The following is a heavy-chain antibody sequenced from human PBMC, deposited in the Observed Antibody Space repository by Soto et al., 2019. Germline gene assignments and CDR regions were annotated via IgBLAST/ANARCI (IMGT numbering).Heavy chain of an antibody. Sequence: SETLSLTCAVYGGSFSGYYWSWIRQPPGKGLECIGEINDSGSTNYNPSLKSRVTISVDTSKTQFSLKLSSVTAADTAVYYCARVPVHSGYGLDAFDIWGQGTMVTVSS. D-gene: IGHD5-12*01. CDR3: ARVPVHSGYGLDAFDI. J-gene: IGHJ3*02. V-gene: IGHV4-34*01. CDR1: GGSFSGYY. CDR2: INDSGST.